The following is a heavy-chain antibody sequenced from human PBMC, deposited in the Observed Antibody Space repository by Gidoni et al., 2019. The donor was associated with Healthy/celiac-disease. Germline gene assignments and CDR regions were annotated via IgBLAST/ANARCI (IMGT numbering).Heavy chain of an antibody. CDR3: ATLYDSSGYYLREEHDGGSFDY. D-gene: IGHD3-22*01. V-gene: IGHV1-24*01. CDR1: GYTLTDLS. CDR2: FDPEDGET. Sequence: QVQLVPPGAEVTKPGASVKVSCKVSGYTLTDLSIHWVRQAPGKGLEWMGGFDPEDGETIYAQKFQGRGTMTEDTSTDTAYMELSSLRSEDTAVYYCATLYDSSGYYLREEHDGGSFDYWGQGTLVTVSS. J-gene: IGHJ4*02.